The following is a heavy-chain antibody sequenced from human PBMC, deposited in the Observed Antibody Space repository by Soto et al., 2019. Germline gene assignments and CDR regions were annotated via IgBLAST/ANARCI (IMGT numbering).Heavy chain of an antibody. V-gene: IGHV4-59*08. Sequence: QVQLQESGPGLVKPSETLSVTCTVSGGSISGYYWNWIRQPPGVGLAWVGYVYYTGSSSYNPSLKSRXXIXLXXAKNQFSLELNSVTAADTAGYFCGRHGYSGYDPLGWGQGTLVTVSS. D-gene: IGHD5-12*01. CDR2: VYYTGSS. J-gene: IGHJ4*02. CDR1: GGSISGYY. CDR3: GRHGYSGYDPLG.